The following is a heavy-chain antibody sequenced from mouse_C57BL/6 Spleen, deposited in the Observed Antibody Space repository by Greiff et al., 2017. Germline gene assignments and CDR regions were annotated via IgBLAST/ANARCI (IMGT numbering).Heavy chain of an antibody. J-gene: IGHJ4*01. D-gene: IGHD3-2*01. CDR1: GYTFTDYY. V-gene: IGHV1-26*01. Sequence: VQLQQSGPELVKPGASVKISCKASGYTFTDYYMNWVKQSHGKSLEWIGDINPNNGGTSYNQKFKGKATLTVDKSSSTAYMELRSLTSEDSAVYYCASRQLGNAMDYWGQGTSVTVSS. CDR3: ASRQLGNAMDY. CDR2: INPNNGGT.